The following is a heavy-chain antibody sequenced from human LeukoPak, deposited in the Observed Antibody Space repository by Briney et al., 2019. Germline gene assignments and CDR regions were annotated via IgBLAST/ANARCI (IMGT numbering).Heavy chain of an antibody. V-gene: IGHV3-30*18. CDR1: GFTFSSFG. D-gene: IGHD1-1*01. Sequence: GGSLRLSCAASGFTFSSFGMHWVRQAPGKGLEWVAVISYDGINKYYADSVKGRFTISRDNSKSTLYLQMNSLRAEDTAVYYCAKDLEGNFDYWGQGTLVTVSS. J-gene: IGHJ4*02. CDR2: ISYDGINK. CDR3: AKDLEGNFDY.